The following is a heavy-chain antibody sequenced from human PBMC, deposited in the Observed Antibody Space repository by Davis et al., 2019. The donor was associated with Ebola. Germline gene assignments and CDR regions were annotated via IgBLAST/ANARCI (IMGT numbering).Heavy chain of an antibody. CDR3: AKGLRGWFGEFDAFDI. J-gene: IGHJ3*02. CDR2: ISGSGGST. V-gene: IGHV3-23*01. CDR1: GFTFSNYC. Sequence: GESLKISCATSGFTFSNYCMSWVRQAPGKGLEWVSAISGSGGSTYYADSVKGRFTISRDNSKNTLYLQMNSLRAEDTAVYYCAKGLRGWFGEFDAFDIWGQGTMVTVSS. D-gene: IGHD3-10*01.